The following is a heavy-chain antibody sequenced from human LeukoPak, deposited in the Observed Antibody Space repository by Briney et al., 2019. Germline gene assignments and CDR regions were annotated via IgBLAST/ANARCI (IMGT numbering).Heavy chain of an antibody. CDR1: GGSISSYY. V-gene: IGHV4-59*08. Sequence: PSETLSLTCTVSGGSISSYYWSWIRQPPGKGLEWIGNIYYSGSTNYNPSLKSRVTISVDTSKNQFSLKLSSVTAADTAVYYCARCDSSSWTRPSFDYWGQGTLVTVSS. CDR2: IYYSGST. J-gene: IGHJ4*02. CDR3: ARCDSSSWTRPSFDY. D-gene: IGHD6-13*01.